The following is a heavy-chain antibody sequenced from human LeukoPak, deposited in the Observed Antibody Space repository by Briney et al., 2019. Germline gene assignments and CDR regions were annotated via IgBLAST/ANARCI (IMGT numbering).Heavy chain of an antibody. CDR3: ARGHGIFGVIDY. J-gene: IGHJ4*02. CDR2: IYYSGST. D-gene: IGHD3-3*01. V-gene: IGHV4-31*03. CDR1: GGSISSGGYY. Sequence: KPSETLSLTCTVSGGSISSGGYYWSWIRQHPGKGLEWIGYIYYSGSTYYNPSLKSRVTISVDTSKNQFSLKLSSVTAADTAVYYCARGHGIFGVIDYWGQGTLVTVSS.